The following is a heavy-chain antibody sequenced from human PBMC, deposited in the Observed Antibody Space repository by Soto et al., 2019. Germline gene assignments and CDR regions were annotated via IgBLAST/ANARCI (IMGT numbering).Heavy chain of an antibody. CDR1: GYTYTSYG. V-gene: IGHV1-18*01. CDR2: ISAYNGNT. D-gene: IGHD2-2*01. J-gene: IGHJ6*02. Sequence: ETSVKVSCKASGYTYTSYGISWVRQAPGQGLEWMGWISAYNGNTNYAQKLQGRVTMTTDTSTSTAYMELRSLRSDDTAVYYCAREGAINDIVVVPAAILRYYYYGMDVWGQGTTVTVSS. CDR3: AREGAINDIVVVPAAILRYYYYGMDV.